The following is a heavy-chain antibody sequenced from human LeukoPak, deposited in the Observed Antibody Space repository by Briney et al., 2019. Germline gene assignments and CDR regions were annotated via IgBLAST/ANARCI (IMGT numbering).Heavy chain of an antibody. CDR3: ARDSAARGDY. V-gene: IGHV3-48*03. CDR2: ISSSGSTI. Sequence: GGSLRLSCAASGFTFNNYEMNWVRQAPAKGLEWVSYISSSGSTIYYADSVKGRFTISRDNAKNSLYLQMNSLRAEDTAVYYCARDSAARGDYWGQGTLVTVSS. D-gene: IGHD6-6*01. CDR1: GFTFNNYE. J-gene: IGHJ4*02.